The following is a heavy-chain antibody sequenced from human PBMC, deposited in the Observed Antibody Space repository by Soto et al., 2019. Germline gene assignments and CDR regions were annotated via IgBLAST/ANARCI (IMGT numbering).Heavy chain of an antibody. D-gene: IGHD2-2*02. CDR1: GFTFSSYS. J-gene: IGHJ5*02. V-gene: IGHV3-21*01. Sequence: LRLSCAASGFTFSSYSMNWVRQAPGKGLEWVSSISSSSSYIYYADSVKGRFTISRDNAKNSLYLQMNSLRAEDTAVYYCAISRTVVTAAIGNWLDPWGQGTLVTVYS. CDR3: AISRTVVTAAIGNWLDP. CDR2: ISSSSSYI.